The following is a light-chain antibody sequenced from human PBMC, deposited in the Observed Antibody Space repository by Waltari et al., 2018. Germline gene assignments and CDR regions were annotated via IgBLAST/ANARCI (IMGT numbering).Light chain of an antibody. Sequence: DIQMTQSPSSLSAYVGDRVTITCRASPIISSYLNWYQQKPGKAPKLLIYASSSLQSGVPSRFSGSGSGTDFTLTISSLQPENFATYYCQQSYSTPTFGQGTKVEIK. CDR2: ASS. CDR3: QQSYSTPT. J-gene: IGKJ1*01. CDR1: PIISSY. V-gene: IGKV1-39*01.